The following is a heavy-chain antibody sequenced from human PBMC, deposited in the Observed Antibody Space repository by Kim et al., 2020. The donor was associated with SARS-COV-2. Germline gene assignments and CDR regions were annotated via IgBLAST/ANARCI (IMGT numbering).Heavy chain of an antibody. D-gene: IGHD3-16*01. CDR3: ARVPWGYFDY. V-gene: IGHV3-21*01. CDR2: ISGSSSYI. CDR1: GFTFRSYT. Sequence: GGSLRLSCAASGFTFRSYTMNWVRQAPGKGLEWVSSISGSSSYIYYADSVKGRFTISRDNAKNLLYLQMNSLRAEDTAVYYCARVPWGYFDYWGQGPLVTVSS. J-gene: IGHJ4*02.